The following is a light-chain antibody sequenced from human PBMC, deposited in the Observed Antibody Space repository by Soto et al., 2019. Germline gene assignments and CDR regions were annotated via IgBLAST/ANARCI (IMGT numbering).Light chain of an antibody. CDR1: SSDVGGYNY. Sequence: QSVLTQPRSVSGSPGQSVTISCTGTSSDVGGYNYVSWYQQHPGRAPKLMIYDVSKRPSGVPDRFSGSKSGNTASLTISGLQVEDEADYHCCSYAGSYPFVVFGGGTKLTVL. V-gene: IGLV2-11*01. CDR2: DVS. CDR3: CSYAGSYPFVV. J-gene: IGLJ2*01.